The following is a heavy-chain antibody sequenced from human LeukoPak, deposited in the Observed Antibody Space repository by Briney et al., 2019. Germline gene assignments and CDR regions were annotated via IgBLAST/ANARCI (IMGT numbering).Heavy chain of an antibody. V-gene: IGHV3-7*01. CDR3: ARHLSGVTGYTYGRGIDY. CDR2: IKQDGSEK. D-gene: IGHD5-18*01. CDR1: GFTFNIYW. J-gene: IGHJ4*02. Sequence: GGSLRLSCAASGFTFNIYWMSWVRQAPGKGLEWVANIKQDGSEKYYVDSVKGRFTISRDNAKTSLYLQMNSLRAEDTAVYYCARHLSGVTGYTYGRGIDYWGQGTLVTVSS.